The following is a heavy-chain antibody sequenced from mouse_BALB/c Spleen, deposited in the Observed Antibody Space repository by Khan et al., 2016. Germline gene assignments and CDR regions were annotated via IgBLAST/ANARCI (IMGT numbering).Heavy chain of an antibody. D-gene: IGHD2-4*01. CDR2: IWGDGST. Sequence: QVQLKESGPGLVAPSQSLSITCTVSGFSVTGFPVHWVRQPPGKGLEWLGVIWGDGSTDYDSALKSRLSISKDDSKRQVFLKMNSLQTDDTARYYCASYYDDDGGFAYWGQGTLVTVSA. CDR1: GFSVTGFP. CDR3: ASYYDDDGGFAY. J-gene: IGHJ3*01. V-gene: IGHV2-6-7*01.